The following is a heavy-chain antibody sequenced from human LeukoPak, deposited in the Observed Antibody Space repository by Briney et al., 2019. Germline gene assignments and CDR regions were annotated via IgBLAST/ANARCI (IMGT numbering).Heavy chain of an antibody. V-gene: IGHV3-30-3*01. CDR2: ISYDGSNK. CDR1: GFTFSSYA. Sequence: GGSLRLSCAASGFTFSSYAMHWVRQAPGKGLEWVAVISYDGSNKYYADSVKGRFTISRDNSKNTLYLQMNSLRAEDTAVYYCAGEIVVVTEKWGQGTTVTVSS. CDR3: AGEIVVVTEK. J-gene: IGHJ6*02. D-gene: IGHD2-21*02.